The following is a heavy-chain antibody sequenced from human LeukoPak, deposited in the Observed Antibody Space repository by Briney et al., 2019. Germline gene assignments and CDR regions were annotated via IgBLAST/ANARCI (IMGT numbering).Heavy chain of an antibody. V-gene: IGHV3-7*01. CDR3: ARGPNSNWSGPDF. D-gene: IGHD6-6*01. Sequence: GGSLRLSCAASGFTFSSYWMSWVRQAPGKGLEWVANIKQDGSETYYVDSVKGRFTISRDNAKNTLYLQVNNLRAEDTAVYYCARGPNSNWSGPDFWGQGTLLTVSS. J-gene: IGHJ4*02. CDR2: IKQDGSET. CDR1: GFTFSSYW.